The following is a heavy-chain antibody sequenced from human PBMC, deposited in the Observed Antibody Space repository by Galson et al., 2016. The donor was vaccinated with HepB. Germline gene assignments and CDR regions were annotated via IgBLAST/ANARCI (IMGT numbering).Heavy chain of an antibody. CDR1: AYTFTNYG. CDR3: VSPLHPYDFDH. Sequence: SVKVSCKASAYTFTNYGISWMRRAPGQGLEWMGWITGHNGQTNYAQNFQGRVTMTTDTSRTTAYMELRSLRFDDTAVYYCVSPLHPYDFDHWGQGTLVTVSS. V-gene: IGHV1-18*01. J-gene: IGHJ4*02. D-gene: IGHD2-15*01. CDR2: ITGHNGQT.